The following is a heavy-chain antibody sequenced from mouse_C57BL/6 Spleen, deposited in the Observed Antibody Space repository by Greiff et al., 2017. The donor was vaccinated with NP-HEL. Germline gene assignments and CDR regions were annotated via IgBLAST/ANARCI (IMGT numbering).Heavy chain of an antibody. CDR2: IYPGSGST. Sequence: VQLQQSGAELVKPGASVKMSCKASGYTFTSYWITWVKQRPGQGLEWIGDIYPGSGSTNYNEKFKSKATLTVDTSSSTAYMQLSSLTSEDSAVYYCARSGDGYHVGYFDVWGTGTTVTVSS. J-gene: IGHJ1*03. CDR1: GYTFTSYW. V-gene: IGHV1-55*01. CDR3: ARSGDGYHVGYFDV. D-gene: IGHD2-3*01.